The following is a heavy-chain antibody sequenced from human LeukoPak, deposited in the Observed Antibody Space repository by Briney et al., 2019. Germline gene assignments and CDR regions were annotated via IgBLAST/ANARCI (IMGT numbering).Heavy chain of an antibody. J-gene: IGHJ4*02. CDR1: RFSFSDYD. CDR2: ISYDGSVK. Sequence: GGSLRLSCRASRFSFSDYDMHWVRQAPGKGLEWVAVISYDGSVKHYADSVRGRFTISRDNAKNSLYLQMNSLRAEDTAVYYCARGPKLVVPAATRMPTFDYWGQGTLVTVSS. V-gene: IGHV3-33*08. D-gene: IGHD2-2*01. CDR3: ARGPKLVVPAATRMPTFDY.